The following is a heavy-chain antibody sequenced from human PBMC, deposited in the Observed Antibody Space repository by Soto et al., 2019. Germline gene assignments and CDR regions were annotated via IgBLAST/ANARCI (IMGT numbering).Heavy chain of an antibody. CDR2: IDTSGST. CDR1: GGSISNYY. V-gene: IGHV4-4*07. J-gene: IGHJ4*02. CDR3: ARGGQDFWSGRFDY. D-gene: IGHD3-3*01. Sequence: SETLSLTCTVSGGSISNYYCNWIRQPAGKGLEWIGRIDTSGSTNYNPSLKSRVTMSVDTSKQEFSLKLSSVTAADTALYYCARGGQDFWSGRFDYWGRGALVTVSS.